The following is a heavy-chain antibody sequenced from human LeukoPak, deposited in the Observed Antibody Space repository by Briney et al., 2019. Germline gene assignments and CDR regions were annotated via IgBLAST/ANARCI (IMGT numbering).Heavy chain of an antibody. CDR3: ARVDRHSSGWSGLGAFDI. CDR2: INPNSGGT. V-gene: IGHV1-2*04. J-gene: IGHJ3*02. Sequence: ASVKVSCKASGYIFTDYYIHWVRQAPGQGLEWMGWINPNSGGTKYAQKFQDWVTMTRDTSINTAYMEVGRLRSDDTAVYYCARVDRHSSGWSGLGAFDIWGQGTMVTVSS. CDR1: GYIFTDYY. D-gene: IGHD6-19*01.